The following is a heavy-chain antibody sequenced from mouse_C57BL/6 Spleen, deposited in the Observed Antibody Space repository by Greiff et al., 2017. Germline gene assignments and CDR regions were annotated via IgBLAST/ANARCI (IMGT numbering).Heavy chain of an antibody. CDR1: GFTFSSYA. J-gene: IGHJ3*01. V-gene: IGHV5-4*01. D-gene: IGHD4-1*02. Sequence: EVQLQESGGGLVKPGGSLKLSCAASGFTFSSYAMSWVRQTPEKRLEWVATISDGGSYTYYPDNVKGRFTISRDNAKNNLYLQMSHLKSEDTAMYYCAREEDSTGTPFAYWGQGTLVTVSA. CDR3: AREEDSTGTPFAY. CDR2: ISDGGSYT.